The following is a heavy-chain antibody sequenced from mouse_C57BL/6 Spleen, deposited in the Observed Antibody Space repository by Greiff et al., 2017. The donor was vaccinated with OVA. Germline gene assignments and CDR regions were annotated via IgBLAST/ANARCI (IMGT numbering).Heavy chain of an antibody. CDR3: AKQGYDYDGY. CDR1: GYTFTDYY. D-gene: IGHD2-4*01. V-gene: IGHV1-26*01. J-gene: IGHJ2*01. CDR2: INPNNGGT. Sequence: EVKLQQSGPELVKPGASVKISCKASGYTFTDYYMNWVKQSHGKSLEWIGDINPNNGGTSYNQKFKGKATLTVDKSSSTAYMELRSLTSEDSADYYCAKQGYDYDGYWGQGTTLTVSS.